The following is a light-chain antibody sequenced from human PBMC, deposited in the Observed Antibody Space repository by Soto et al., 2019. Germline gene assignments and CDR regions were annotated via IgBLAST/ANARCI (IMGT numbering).Light chain of an antibody. CDR2: EVS. J-gene: IGLJ1*01. CDR3: SSYTSSSTYV. Sequence: QSALTQPPSVSGSPXXXXTISCTGTSSDVGSYNRVSWYQQPPGTAPKLMIYEVSNRPSGVPDRFSGSKSGNTASLTISGLQAEDEADYYCSSYTSSSTYVFGTGTKVTVL. V-gene: IGLV2-18*02. CDR1: SSDVGSYNR.